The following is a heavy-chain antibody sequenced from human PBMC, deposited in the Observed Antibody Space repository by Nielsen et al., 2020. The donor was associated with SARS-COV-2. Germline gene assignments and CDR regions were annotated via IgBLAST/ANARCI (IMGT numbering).Heavy chain of an antibody. D-gene: IGHD3-10*01. V-gene: IGHV2-70*01. J-gene: IGHJ5*02. CDR3: ARTLWFGGGGPRGGNWFDP. CDR2: IDWDDDK. Sequence: WIRQPPGKALEWLALIDWDDDKYYSTSLKTRLTISKDTSKNQVVLTMTNMDPVDTATYYCARTLWFGGGGPRGGNWFDPWGQGTLVTVSS.